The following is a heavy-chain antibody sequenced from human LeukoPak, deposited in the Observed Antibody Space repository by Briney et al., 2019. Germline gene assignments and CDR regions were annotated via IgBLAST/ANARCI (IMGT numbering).Heavy chain of an antibody. Sequence: KTGGSLRLSCAASGFTFSSYAMHWVRQAPGKGLEYVSAISSNGGSTYYANSVKGRFTISRDNSKNTLYLQMGSLRAEDMAVYYCARGGWGAKYYDILTGSSDYDYWGQGTLVTVPS. CDR3: ARGGWGAKYYDILTGSSDYDY. V-gene: IGHV3-64*01. CDR2: ISSNGGST. D-gene: IGHD3-9*01. CDR1: GFTFSSYA. J-gene: IGHJ4*02.